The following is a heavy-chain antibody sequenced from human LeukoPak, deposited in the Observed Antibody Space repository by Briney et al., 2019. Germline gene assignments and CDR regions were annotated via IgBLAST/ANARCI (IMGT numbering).Heavy chain of an antibody. V-gene: IGHV4-39*01. D-gene: IGHD3-10*01. J-gene: IGHJ6*03. CDR3: ARQISDYYYYYIDV. CDR2: IYYSGTT. CDR1: GGSISSSHYY. Sequence: PLVTLALTCTVSGGSISSSHYYWGWIRQTPGKGLEWIETIYYSGTTYYNPSLESRATISEDTSKNQFSLTLRSVTAADTAVYYCARQISDYYYYYIDVWGKGTTVTVSS.